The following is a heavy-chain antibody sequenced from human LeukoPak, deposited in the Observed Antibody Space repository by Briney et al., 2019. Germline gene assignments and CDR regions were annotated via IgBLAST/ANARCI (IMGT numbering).Heavy chain of an antibody. D-gene: IGHD3-22*01. CDR1: GFTFSSYS. Sequence: GGSLRLPCAASGFTFSSYSMNWFRQAPGKGREWVSSISSSSSYIYYADSVKGRFTISRDNAENSLYLQMNSLRAEDTAVYYCARGARVVVIPFDYWGQGTLVTVSS. V-gene: IGHV3-21*01. CDR3: ARGARVVVIPFDY. CDR2: ISSSSSYI. J-gene: IGHJ4*02.